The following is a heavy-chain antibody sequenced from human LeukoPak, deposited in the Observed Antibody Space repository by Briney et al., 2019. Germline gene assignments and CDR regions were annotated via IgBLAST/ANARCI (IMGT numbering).Heavy chain of an antibody. CDR3: ATVGATAYVFDY. V-gene: IGHV3-23*01. CDR1: GFTFSRYA. D-gene: IGHD1-26*01. Sequence: GSLRLSCAASGFTFSRYAMSCVRQAPGKGLEWVSAISGSGGSTYYADSVKGRFTISRDNSKNTLYLQMNSLRAEDTAVYYCATVGATAYVFDYWGQGTLVTVSS. CDR2: ISGSGGST. J-gene: IGHJ4*02.